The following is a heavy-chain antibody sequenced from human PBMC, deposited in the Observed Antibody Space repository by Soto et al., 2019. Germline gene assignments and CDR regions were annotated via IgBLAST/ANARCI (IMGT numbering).Heavy chain of an antibody. CDR1: DWSFSDYY. V-gene: IGHV4-34*01. CDR3: AREGGYVDY. Sequence: SETLSLTCAVYDWSFSDYYWNWIRQPPGTGLEWIGSIDESGDSYYNPSLKSRVTISVDTSKNQFSLKLISVTGADSAIYYCAREGGYVDYWGQGTLVTVSS. CDR2: IDESGDS. J-gene: IGHJ4*02. D-gene: IGHD1-1*01.